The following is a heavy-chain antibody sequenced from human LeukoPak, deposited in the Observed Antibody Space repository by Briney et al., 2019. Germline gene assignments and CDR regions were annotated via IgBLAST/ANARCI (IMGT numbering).Heavy chain of an antibody. V-gene: IGHV3-7*01. J-gene: IGHJ4*02. Sequence: PGGSLRLSCAASGFTFSSYWMSWVRQAPGKGLEWVANIKQDGSEKYYVDSVKGRFTISRDNAKNSLYLQMNSLRAEDTAVYYCARSLSAMEYYYDSSGYRYWGQGTLVTVSS. CDR3: ARSLSAMEYYYDSSGYRY. D-gene: IGHD3-22*01. CDR2: IKQDGSEK. CDR1: GFTFSSYW.